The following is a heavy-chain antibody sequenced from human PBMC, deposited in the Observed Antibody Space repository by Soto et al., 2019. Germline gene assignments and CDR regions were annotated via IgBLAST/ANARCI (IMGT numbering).Heavy chain of an antibody. CDR3: VNDWDRLGIFNY. CDR2: MTHDGINK. J-gene: IGHJ4*02. D-gene: IGHD7-27*01. V-gene: IGHV3-30*18. Sequence: GGSLRLSCAASGFTFSSYWMHWVRQAPGKGLEWVAGMTHDGINKYHADSVKGRFTISRDNARNTLYLQMNSLRTEDTALYYCVNDWDRLGIFNYWGQGVPVTVSS. CDR1: GFTFSSYW.